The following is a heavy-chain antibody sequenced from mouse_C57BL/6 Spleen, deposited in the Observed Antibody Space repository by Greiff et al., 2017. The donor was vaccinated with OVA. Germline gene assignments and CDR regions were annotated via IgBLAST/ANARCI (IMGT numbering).Heavy chain of an antibody. CDR3: AREDYYGSRGFAY. V-gene: IGHV1-53*01. J-gene: IGHJ3*01. CDR2: INPSNGGT. CDR1: GYTFTSYW. D-gene: IGHD1-1*01. Sequence: VQLQQPGTELVKPGASVKLSCKASGYTFTSYWMHWVKQRPGQGLEWIGNINPSNGGTNYNEKFKSKATLTVDKSSSTAYMQLSSLTAEDSAVYDGAREDYYGSRGFAYWGQGTLVTVSA.